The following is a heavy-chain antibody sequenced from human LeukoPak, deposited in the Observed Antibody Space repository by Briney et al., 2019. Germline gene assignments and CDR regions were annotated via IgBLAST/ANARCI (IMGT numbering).Heavy chain of an antibody. CDR1: GFTFSSYG. V-gene: IGHV3-33*01. Sequence: PGGSLRLSCAASGFTFSSYGMHWVRQAPGKGLEGVASTWSDGSNKYYADSVKGRFTISRDNSKNTLYLQMNSLRAEDTVAYYCARGGKSAFYYGKDVWGQGTTVTVSS. J-gene: IGHJ6*02. CDR2: TWSDGSNK. D-gene: IGHD5-12*01. CDR3: ARGGKSAFYYGKDV.